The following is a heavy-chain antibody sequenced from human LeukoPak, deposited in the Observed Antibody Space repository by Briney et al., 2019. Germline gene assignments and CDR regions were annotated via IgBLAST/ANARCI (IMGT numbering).Heavy chain of an antibody. CDR2: INHSGST. CDR3: ARGKGSSGYYNFDY. D-gene: IGHD3-22*01. J-gene: IGHJ4*02. V-gene: IGHV4-34*01. Sequence: SETLSLTCAVYGGSFSGYYWSWIRQPPGKGLGWIGEINHSGSTNYNPSLKSRVTISVDTSKNQFSLKLSSVTAADTAVYYCARGKGSSGYYNFDYWGQGTLVTVSS. CDR1: GGSFSGYY.